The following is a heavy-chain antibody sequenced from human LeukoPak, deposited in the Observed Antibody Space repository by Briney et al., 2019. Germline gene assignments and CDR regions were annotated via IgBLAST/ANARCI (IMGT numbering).Heavy chain of an antibody. V-gene: IGHV3-23*01. CDR1: GFTFSSYA. CDR2: ISPSAGST. CDR3: AKRGGYETMAAFDY. D-gene: IGHD3-16*01. Sequence: PGGSLRLSCAASGFTFSSYAMSWVRQPPGKGLEWVSSISPSAGSTYYADSVDGRFTISRDNSKNTLYLQMNSLRAEDTAVYYCAKRGGYETMAAFDYWGQGTLVAVSS. J-gene: IGHJ4*02.